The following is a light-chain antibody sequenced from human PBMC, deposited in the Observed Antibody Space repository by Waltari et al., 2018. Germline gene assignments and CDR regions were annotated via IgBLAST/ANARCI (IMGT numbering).Light chain of an antibody. CDR3: MQVLQTPPDT. Sequence: DIVMTQSPLSLPVIPGEPASISCRSSQSLLHTNGKNYLDWYLQKPGQSPQLLIYLGSNRASGVSDRFSGSGSGTDFTLKISRVEAEDVGVYYCMQVLQTPPDTFGQGTKLEIK. V-gene: IGKV2-28*01. CDR1: QSLLHTNGKNY. J-gene: IGKJ2*01. CDR2: LGS.